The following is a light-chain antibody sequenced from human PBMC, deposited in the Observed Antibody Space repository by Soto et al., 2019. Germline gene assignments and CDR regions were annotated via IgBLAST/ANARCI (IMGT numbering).Light chain of an antibody. J-gene: IGKJ1*01. Sequence: EIVVTHSPVTLSVSPGERATLSCRASQSVGSNLGWYQQKPGQAPRLLIYGASARATGAPARFSGSGSGTEFTLTISSLQSEDAAVYFCQQYNNWPPWTFGQGTKVDIK. CDR1: QSVGSN. CDR3: QQYNNWPPWT. CDR2: GAS. V-gene: IGKV3-15*01.